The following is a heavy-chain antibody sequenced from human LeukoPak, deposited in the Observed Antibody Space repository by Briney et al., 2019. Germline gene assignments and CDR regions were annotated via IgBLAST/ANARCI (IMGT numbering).Heavy chain of an antibody. CDR1: GFTFSSYW. CDR3: ARDWGGALDC. J-gene: IGHJ4*02. V-gene: IGHV3-7*05. D-gene: IGHD1-26*01. Sequence: GGSLRLSCAASGFTFSSYWMAWVRQAPGKGLEWVANIKGEGSDKNYVYSVKGRFTISRDNAKNLLYLQMNSQRADETAVYYCARDWGGALDCWGQGTLVTVSS. CDR2: IKGEGSDK.